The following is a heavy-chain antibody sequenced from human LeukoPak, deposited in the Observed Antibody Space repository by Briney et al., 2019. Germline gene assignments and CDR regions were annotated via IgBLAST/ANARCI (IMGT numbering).Heavy chain of an antibody. V-gene: IGHV4-59*01. Sequence: PSETLSLTCTVSGGSINNYYWSWIRQPPGKGLEWIGYIYHSGSTTYNPPLKSRVTISVDTSKNQFSLKLSSVTAADTAIYYCARTYYYGSGRYFDYWGQGTLVTVSS. CDR1: GGSINNYY. J-gene: IGHJ4*02. CDR2: IYHSGST. D-gene: IGHD3-10*01. CDR3: ARTYYYGSGRYFDY.